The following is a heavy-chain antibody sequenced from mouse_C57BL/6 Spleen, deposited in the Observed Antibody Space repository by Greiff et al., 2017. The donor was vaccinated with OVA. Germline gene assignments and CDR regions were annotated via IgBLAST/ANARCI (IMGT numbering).Heavy chain of an antibody. CDR2: IYPGDGDT. J-gene: IGHJ2*01. Sequence: QVQLQQSGPELVKPGASVKISCKASGYAFSSSWMNWVKRRPGKGLEWIGRIYPGDGDTNYNGKFKGKATLTADKSSSTAYMQLSSLTSEDSAVYFCARGADGYFDYWGQGTTLTVSS. CDR3: ARGADGYFDY. CDR1: GYAFSSSW. D-gene: IGHD2-3*01. V-gene: IGHV1-82*01.